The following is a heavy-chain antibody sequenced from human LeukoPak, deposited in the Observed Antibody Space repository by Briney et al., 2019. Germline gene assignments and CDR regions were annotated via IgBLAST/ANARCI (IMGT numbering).Heavy chain of an antibody. CDR1: GFTFSSYW. Sequence: SGGSLRLSCAASGFTFSSYWMHWVRQAPGKGLVWVSRINSDGSSTSYADSVKGRFTISRDNAKNTLYLQMNSLRAEDTAVYYCARGYSYGHTPLFDYWGQGTLVTVSS. J-gene: IGHJ4*02. CDR3: ARGYSYGHTPLFDY. CDR2: INSDGSST. D-gene: IGHD5-18*01. V-gene: IGHV3-74*01.